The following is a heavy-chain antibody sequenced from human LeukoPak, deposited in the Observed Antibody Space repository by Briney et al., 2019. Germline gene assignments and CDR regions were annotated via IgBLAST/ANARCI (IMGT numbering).Heavy chain of an antibody. D-gene: IGHD6-13*01. CDR1: GGSISSYY. V-gene: IGHV4-59*01. CDR2: IYYSGST. CDR3: ARDISGIAAAGHDAFDI. Sequence: SETLSLTCTVSGGSISSYYWSWIRQPPGKGLEWIGYIYYSGSTNYNPSLKSRVTISVDTSKNQFSLKLSSVTAADAAVYYCARDISGIAAAGHDAFDIWGQGTMVTVSS. J-gene: IGHJ3*02.